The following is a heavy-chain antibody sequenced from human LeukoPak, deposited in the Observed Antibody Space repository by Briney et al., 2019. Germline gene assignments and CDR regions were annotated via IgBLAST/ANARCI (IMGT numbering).Heavy chain of an antibody. D-gene: IGHD3-22*01. J-gene: IGHJ1*01. CDR2: IYTSGST. V-gene: IGHV4-61*02. Sequence: PSQTLFLTCTVSGGSISSGSYYWSWIRQPAGKGLEWIGRIYTSGSTNYNPSLKSRVTISVDTSKNQFSLKLSSVTAADTAVYYCARGEYYYDSSGYYYQYFQHWGQGTLVTVSS. CDR1: GGSISSGSYY. CDR3: ARGEYYYDSSGYYYQYFQH.